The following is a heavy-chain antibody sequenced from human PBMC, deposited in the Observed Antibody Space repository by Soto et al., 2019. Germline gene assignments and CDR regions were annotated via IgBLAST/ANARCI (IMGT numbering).Heavy chain of an antibody. J-gene: IGHJ4*02. Sequence: SETLSLTCTVSGGSISSGDYYWSWIRQPPGKGLEWIGYIYYSGSTYYNPSLKSRVTISVDTSKNQFSLKLSSVTAADTALYYCARWVRLELLFDYWGQGTLVTVSS. CDR2: IYYSGST. D-gene: IGHD1-7*01. CDR1: GGSISSGDYY. V-gene: IGHV4-30-4*01. CDR3: ARWVRLELLFDY.